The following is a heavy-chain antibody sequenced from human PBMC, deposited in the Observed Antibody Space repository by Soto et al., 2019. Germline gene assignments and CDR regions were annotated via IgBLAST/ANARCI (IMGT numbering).Heavy chain of an antibody. CDR2: IVVGSGNT. V-gene: IGHV1-58*01. J-gene: IGHJ6*02. D-gene: IGHD3-9*01. CDR3: AADDRYYDILTGYSRRRNYYYGMDV. CDR1: GFTFTSAA. Sequence: SVKVSCKASGFTFTSAAVQWVRQARGERLEWIGWIVVGSGNTNYAQKFQERVTITRDMSTSTAYMELSSLRSEDTAVYYCAADDRYYDILTGYSRRRNYYYGMDVWGQGTTVTVSS.